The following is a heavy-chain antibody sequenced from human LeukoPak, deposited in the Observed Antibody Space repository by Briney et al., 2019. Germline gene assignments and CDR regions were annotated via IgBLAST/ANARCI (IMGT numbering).Heavy chain of an antibody. CDR1: GYTLTELS. D-gene: IGHD1-26*01. Sequence: ASVKVSCKVSGYTLTELSMHWVRQAPGQGLEWMGWINPNSGGTNYAQKFQGRVTMTRDTSISTAYMELSRLRSDDTAVYYCVIQQWDFGDYWGQGTLVTVSS. CDR2: INPNSGGT. V-gene: IGHV1-2*02. J-gene: IGHJ4*02. CDR3: VIQQWDFGDY.